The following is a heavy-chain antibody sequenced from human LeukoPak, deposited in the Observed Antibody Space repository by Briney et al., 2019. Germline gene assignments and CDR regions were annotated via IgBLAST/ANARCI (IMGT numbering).Heavy chain of an antibody. CDR2: ISATGGST. D-gene: IGHD3-10*01. J-gene: IGHJ4*02. V-gene: IGHV3-23*01. Sequence: GGSLRLSCAASGFTFSSYAMSWVRQAPGKGLEWVSTISATGGSTYYTDSVKGRFTISRDNSKNTLYLQMNSLRAEDTAVYYCAKYYYSSGSQRFFDYWGQGTLVTVSS. CDR3: AKYYYSSGSQRFFDY. CDR1: GFTFSSYA.